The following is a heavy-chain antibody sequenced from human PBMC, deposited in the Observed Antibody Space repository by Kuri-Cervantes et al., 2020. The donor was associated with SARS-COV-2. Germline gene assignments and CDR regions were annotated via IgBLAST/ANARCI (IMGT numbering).Heavy chain of an antibody. D-gene: IGHD3/OR15-3a*01. CDR2: MNPNSGNT. CDR3: ARGYVDKYHDFWMDAYYYGVDV. V-gene: IGHV1-8*01. Sequence: ASVQVSCKAAGGSFASDDINWVRQATGQGLEWMGWMNPNSGNTGYAQKFQGRVTMTRDNSINTAYMELSSLGSEDTAVYYCARGYVDKYHDFWMDAYYYGVDVWGQGTTVTVSS. CDR1: GGSFASDD. J-gene: IGHJ6*02.